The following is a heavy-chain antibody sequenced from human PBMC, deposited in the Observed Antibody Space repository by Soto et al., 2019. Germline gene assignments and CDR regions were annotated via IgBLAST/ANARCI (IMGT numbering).Heavy chain of an antibody. CDR3: ARRRGWDFDSTGYLFDY. CDR2: IHPGDSDT. Sequence: GESLKISCKGSGYSFTSYWIGWVRQMPGKGLEWMGIIHPGDSDTRYSPSFQGQVTISADKSISTAYLQWSSLKASGTAMYYCARRRGWDFDSTGYLFDYWGQGTLVTVSS. V-gene: IGHV5-51*01. J-gene: IGHJ4*02. CDR1: GYSFTSYW. D-gene: IGHD3-22*01.